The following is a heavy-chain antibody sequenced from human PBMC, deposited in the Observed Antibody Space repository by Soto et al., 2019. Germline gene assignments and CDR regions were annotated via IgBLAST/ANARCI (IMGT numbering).Heavy chain of an antibody. CDR1: GFPFRSYE. V-gene: IGHV3-48*03. Sequence: GSLRLSCAVSGFPFRSYEMNWVRQAPGKGPEWVSYITSSSDAIYYAASVKGRLTVSRDNAKNSLYLQMNSLRAEDTAVYYCAILDFGDYLLSYGVDVWGQGTTVTVSS. CDR2: ITSSSDAI. CDR3: AILDFGDYLLSYGVDV. D-gene: IGHD4-17*01. J-gene: IGHJ6*02.